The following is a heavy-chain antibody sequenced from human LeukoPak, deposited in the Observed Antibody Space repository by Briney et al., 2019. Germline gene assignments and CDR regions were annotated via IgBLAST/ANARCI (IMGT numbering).Heavy chain of an antibody. CDR2: TYYRSKWYN. Sequence: SQTLSLTCAISGASVSTNSAAWNWIRQSPSRGLEWLGRTYYRSKWYNGYAVSVKSRITINPDTSKNQFSLQLNSVTPEDTAVYYCAKADAVAGDYYYYGMDVWGQGTTVTVSS. V-gene: IGHV6-1*01. J-gene: IGHJ6*02. D-gene: IGHD6-19*01. CDR1: GASVSTNSAA. CDR3: AKADAVAGDYYYYGMDV.